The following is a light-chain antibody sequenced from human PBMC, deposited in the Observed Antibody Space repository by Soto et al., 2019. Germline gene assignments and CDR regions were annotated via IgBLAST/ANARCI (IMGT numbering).Light chain of an antibody. Sequence: QSALTQPPSASGSPGQSVTISCTGTSSDVGGYNYVSWYQQHPGKAPKLMIYEVSKRPSGVPDRFSGSKSGNTASLTVSGLQAEDEADYYCSSYAGSNNFNVFGNGTKVTVL. CDR2: EVS. V-gene: IGLV2-8*01. CDR1: SSDVGGYNY. J-gene: IGLJ1*01. CDR3: SSYAGSNNFNV.